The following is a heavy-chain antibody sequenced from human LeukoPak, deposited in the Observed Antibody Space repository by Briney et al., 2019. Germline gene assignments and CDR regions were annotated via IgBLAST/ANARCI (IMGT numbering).Heavy chain of an antibody. Sequence: GGSLRLSCAASGFTFSSYGMHWVRQAPGKGLEWVAVISYDGSNKYYADSVKGRFTISRDNSKNTLYLQMNSLRAEDTAVYYCARARWGYGSGSDYGMDVWGQGTTVTVSS. V-gene: IGHV3-30*03. D-gene: IGHD3-10*01. CDR2: ISYDGSNK. CDR3: ARARWGYGSGSDYGMDV. CDR1: GFTFSSYG. J-gene: IGHJ6*02.